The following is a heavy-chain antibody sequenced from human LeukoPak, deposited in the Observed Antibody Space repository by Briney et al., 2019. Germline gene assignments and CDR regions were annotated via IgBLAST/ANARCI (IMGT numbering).Heavy chain of an antibody. V-gene: IGHV4-34*01. D-gene: IGHD6-19*01. CDR3: ARHFPHMDYSGWKQGWFDP. CDR2: IYYSGIT. CDR1: GGSFSGYY. J-gene: IGHJ5*02. Sequence: SETLSLTCAVYGGSFSGYYWSWSRQPPGKGLEWIGSIYYSGITYYNPSLKSRVTISVDTSENQFSLRLISVTAADTAVYYCARHFPHMDYSGWKQGWFDPWGQGALLADSS.